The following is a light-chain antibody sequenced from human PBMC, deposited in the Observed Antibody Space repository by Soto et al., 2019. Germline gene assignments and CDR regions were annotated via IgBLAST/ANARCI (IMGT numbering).Light chain of an antibody. J-gene: IGKJ1*01. V-gene: IGKV1-5*03. CDR1: QSISSW. CDR3: QQYNSYSRT. CDR2: KAS. Sequence: DIQMTQSPSTLSASLGDRVTITRLASQSISSWLAWYQQKPGKAPKLLIYKASSLESGVPSRFSGSGSGTEFTLTISSLQPDDFATYYCQQYNSYSRTFGQGTKVDIK.